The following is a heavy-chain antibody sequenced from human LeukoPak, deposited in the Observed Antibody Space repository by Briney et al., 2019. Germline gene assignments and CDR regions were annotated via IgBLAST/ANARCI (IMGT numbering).Heavy chain of an antibody. CDR2: INHSGST. J-gene: IGHJ3*02. V-gene: IGHV4-34*01. CDR1: GGSFSGYY. CDR3: ARVYYDSSGYYSGDAFDI. D-gene: IGHD3-22*01. Sequence: TSETLSLTCAVYGGSFSGYYWSWIRPPPGKGLEWIGEINHSGSTNYNPSLKSRVTISVDTSKNQFSLKLSSVTAADTAVYYCARVYYDSSGYYSGDAFDIWGQGTMVTVSS.